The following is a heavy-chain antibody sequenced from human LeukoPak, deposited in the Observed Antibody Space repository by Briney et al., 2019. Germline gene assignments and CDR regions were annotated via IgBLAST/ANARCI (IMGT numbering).Heavy chain of an antibody. D-gene: IGHD2-2*01. CDR3: ARAVVPAAIDY. CDR1: GYTFTSYY. V-gene: IGHV1-46*01. Sequence: ASVRVSCKASGYTFTSYYMHWVRQAPGQGLEWMGIINPSGGSTSYAQKFQGRVTMTRDTSTSTVYMELSSLRSEDTAVYYCARAVVPAAIDYWGQGTLVTVSS. CDR2: INPSGGST. J-gene: IGHJ4*02.